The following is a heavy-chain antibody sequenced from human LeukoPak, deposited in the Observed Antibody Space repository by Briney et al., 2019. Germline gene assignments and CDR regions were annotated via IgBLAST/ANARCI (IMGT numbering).Heavy chain of an antibody. CDR1: GFSFRSFW. V-gene: IGHV3-7*04. CDR3: ARVLWFGGVYYFDY. D-gene: IGHD3-10*01. Sequence: GGSLRLSCAASGFSFRSFWMSWVRHAPGKGMEWMASIKEDGSDKYYVESVKGRFTISRENARNSLYLQMNSLRAEDTAVYYCARVLWFGGVYYFDYWGQGTLVTVSS. J-gene: IGHJ4*02. CDR2: IKEDGSDK.